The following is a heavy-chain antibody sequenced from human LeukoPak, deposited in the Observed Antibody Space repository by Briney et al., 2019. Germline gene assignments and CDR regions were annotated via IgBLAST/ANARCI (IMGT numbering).Heavy chain of an antibody. CDR1: GGSISSYY. J-gene: IGHJ3*02. CDR3: ARTYDFWSGSDAFDI. V-gene: IGHV4-4*07. D-gene: IGHD3-3*01. Sequence: SETLSLTCTVSGGSISSYYWSWIRQPAGKGLEWIGRIYTSGSTNYNPSLKSRVTMSVDTSKNQFSLKLSSVTAADTAVYYCARTYDFWSGSDAFDIRGQGTMVTVSS. CDR2: IYTSGST.